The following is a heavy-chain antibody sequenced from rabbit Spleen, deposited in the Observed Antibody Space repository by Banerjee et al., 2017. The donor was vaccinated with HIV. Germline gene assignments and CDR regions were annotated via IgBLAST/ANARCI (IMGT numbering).Heavy chain of an antibody. V-gene: IGHV1S45*01. D-gene: IGHD4-1*01. Sequence: QEQLEEYGGGLVQPEGSLTLTCTASGFDLSSYWMCWVRQAPGKGLEWIACIYTGSSDRTYYATWAKGRFTISKTSSTTVTLQMASLTAADTATYFCARYISAGGTNLWGQGTLVTVS. CDR2: IYTGSSDRT. CDR1: GFDLSSYW. CDR3: ARYISAGGTNL. J-gene: IGHJ4*01.